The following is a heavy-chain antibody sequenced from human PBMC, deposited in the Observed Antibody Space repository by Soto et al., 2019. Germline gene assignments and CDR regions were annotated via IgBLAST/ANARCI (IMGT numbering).Heavy chain of an antibody. CDR1: GGSFSGYY. CDR3: ASGSYGDYVDY. J-gene: IGHJ4*02. D-gene: IGHD4-17*01. CDR2: INHSGST. Sequence: LSLTCAVYGGSFSGYYWSWIRQPPGKGLEWIGEINHSGSTHYNPSLKSRVTISVDTSKNQFSLKLSSVTAADTAVYYCASGSYGDYVDYWGQGTMVTVSS. V-gene: IGHV4-34*01.